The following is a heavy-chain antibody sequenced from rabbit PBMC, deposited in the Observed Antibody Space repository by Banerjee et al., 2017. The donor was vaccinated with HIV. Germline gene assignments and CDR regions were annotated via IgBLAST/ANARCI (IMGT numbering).Heavy chain of an antibody. CDR3: ARDLAGVIGWNFNL. J-gene: IGHJ4*01. D-gene: IGHD4-1*01. Sequence: QEQLEESGGDLVKPEGSLTLTCTASGFSFSSNAVCWVRQAPGKGLEWIGCIDTASGGTTYYASWARGRFTISQTSSTVDLKMTSLAAADTATYFCARDLAGVIGWNFNLWGPGTLVTVS. V-gene: IGHV1S45*01. CDR2: IDTASGGTT. CDR1: GFSFSSNAV.